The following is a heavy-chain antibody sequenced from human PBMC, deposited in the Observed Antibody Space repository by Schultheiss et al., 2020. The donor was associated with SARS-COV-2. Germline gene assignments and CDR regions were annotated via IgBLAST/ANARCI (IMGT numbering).Heavy chain of an antibody. CDR2: IIPIFGTA. J-gene: IGHJ6*02. D-gene: IGHD3-3*01. CDR1: GGTFSSYA. CDR3: ARASLRSITIFGVVTGYGMDV. V-gene: IGHV1-69*06. Sequence: SVKVSCKASGGTFSSYAISWVRQAPGQGLEWMGRIIPIFGTANYAQKFQGRVTITADKSTSTAYMELSSLRSEDTAVYYCARASLRSITIFGVVTGYGMDVWGQGTTVTVSS.